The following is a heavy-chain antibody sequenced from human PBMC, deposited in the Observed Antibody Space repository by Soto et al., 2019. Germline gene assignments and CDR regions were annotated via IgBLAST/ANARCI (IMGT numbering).Heavy chain of an antibody. V-gene: IGHV2-5*02. Sequence: QITLKESGPTLVRPAQTLTLTCDFSGFSLSTYHMGVAWIRQPPGKALEWLGLIYWDDDKRYSPSLKDRLAISKGTSSNQVVLTITNVDPGDTATYFCAHAGDYDLLTFDHWGPGTLVTVSS. D-gene: IGHD4-17*01. CDR3: AHAGDYDLLTFDH. CDR2: IYWDDDK. J-gene: IGHJ4*02. CDR1: GFSLSTYHMG.